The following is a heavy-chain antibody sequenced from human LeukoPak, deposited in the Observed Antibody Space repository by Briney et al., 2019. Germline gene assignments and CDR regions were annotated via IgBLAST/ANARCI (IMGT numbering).Heavy chain of an antibody. Sequence: GGSLRLSCAASGFTFSSYAMHWVRQAPGKGLEYVSAISSNGGSTYYANSVKCRFTISRDNSKNTLYLQMGSLRAEDMAVYYCARVGGDYSVDYWGQGTLVTVSS. V-gene: IGHV3-64*01. D-gene: IGHD4-17*01. J-gene: IGHJ4*02. CDR1: GFTFSSYA. CDR3: ARVGGDYSVDY. CDR2: ISSNGGST.